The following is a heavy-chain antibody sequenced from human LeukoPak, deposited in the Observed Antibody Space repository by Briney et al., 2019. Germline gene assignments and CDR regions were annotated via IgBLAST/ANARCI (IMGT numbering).Heavy chain of an antibody. V-gene: IGHV3-21*01. CDR3: AVASPLDH. Sequence: PGGTLRLSCAASGFTFSSYSMNWVRQAPGKGLEWVSSIGSSSSYIYYADSVKGRFTISRDNAKNSLYLQMNSLTSDATAVYYRAVASPLDHWGQGTLLTVSS. D-gene: IGHD2-15*01. J-gene: IGHJ4*02. CDR2: IGSSSSYI. CDR1: GFTFSSYS.